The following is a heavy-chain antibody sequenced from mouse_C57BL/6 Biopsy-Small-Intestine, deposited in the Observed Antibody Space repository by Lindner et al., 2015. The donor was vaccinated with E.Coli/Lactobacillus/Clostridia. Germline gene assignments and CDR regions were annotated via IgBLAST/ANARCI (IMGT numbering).Heavy chain of an antibody. J-gene: IGHJ3*01. V-gene: IGHV1-14*01. CDR2: INPSNDGT. CDR3: ARDDAAYAY. CDR1: GYTFTSYV. Sequence: VQLQESGPELVKPGASVRMSCKASGYTFTSYVMYWFRQKPGQSLEWIGYINPSNDGTKYNETFKGKATLTSDRSSGTAYMELSSLTSEDSAVYYCARDDAAYAYWGQGTLVTVSA.